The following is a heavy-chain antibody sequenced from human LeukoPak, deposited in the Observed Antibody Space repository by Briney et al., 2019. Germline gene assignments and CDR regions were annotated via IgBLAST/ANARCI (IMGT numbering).Heavy chain of an antibody. CDR2: ISHSGNT. V-gene: IGHV4-31*03. D-gene: IGHD3-22*01. Sequence: SQTLSLTCTVSGGSISSAPYYWSWIRQRPGKGLEWMGYISHSGNTYYNPSLKSRLNISADTSRNQFSLKLRSVTAADTALYFCAREGYYYDSSGPIDYWGQGTRVTVSS. CDR1: GGSISSAPYY. J-gene: IGHJ4*02. CDR3: AREGYYYDSSGPIDY.